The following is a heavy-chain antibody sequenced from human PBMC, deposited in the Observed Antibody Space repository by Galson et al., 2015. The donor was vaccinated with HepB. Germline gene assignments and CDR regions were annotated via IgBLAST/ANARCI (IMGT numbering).Heavy chain of an antibody. CDR3: ARVRTVTDGGNFDY. J-gene: IGHJ4*02. CDR1: GFSLSTSGMC. Sequence: PALVKPTQTLTLTCTFSGFSLSTSGMCVSWIRQPPGKALEWLARIDWDDDKYYSTSLKTRLTISKDTSKNQVVLTMTNMDPVDTATYYCARVRTVTDGGNFDYWGQGTLVTVSS. V-gene: IGHV2-70*11. D-gene: IGHD4-17*01. CDR2: IDWDDDK.